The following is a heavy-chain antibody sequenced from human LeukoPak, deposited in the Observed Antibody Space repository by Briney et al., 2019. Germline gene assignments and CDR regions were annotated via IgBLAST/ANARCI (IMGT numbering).Heavy chain of an antibody. CDR2: ISSSGSTI. Sequence: RGALRLSWAASGFTFSRYEMKWVRQAPGKRLEGVSYISSSGSTIYYADSVKGRFTISRDNAKNSLYLQMNSLRAEDTAVYYCARDRYYYYGMDVWGKGTTVTVSS. J-gene: IGHJ6*04. V-gene: IGHV3-48*03. CDR3: ARDRYYYYGMDV. CDR1: GFTFSRYE.